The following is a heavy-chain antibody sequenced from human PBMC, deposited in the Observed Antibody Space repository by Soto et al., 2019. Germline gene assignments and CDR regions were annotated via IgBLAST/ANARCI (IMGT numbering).Heavy chain of an antibody. CDR2: IYHSGST. CDR3: ARAAMGGSSWPFDY. V-gene: IGHV4-4*02. D-gene: IGHD6-13*01. CDR1: GGSISSSNW. J-gene: IGHJ4*02. Sequence: QVQLQESGPGLVKPSGTLSLTCAVSGGSISSSNWWSWVRQPPGKGLEWIGEIYHSGSTNYNPSLRSRVNISLDKSKNQFSLKLSSVTAADTAVYYCARAAMGGSSWPFDYWGQGTLVTVSS.